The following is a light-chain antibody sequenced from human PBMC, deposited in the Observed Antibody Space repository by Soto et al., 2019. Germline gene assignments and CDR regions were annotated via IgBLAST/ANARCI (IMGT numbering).Light chain of an antibody. CDR3: SSYTGSITL. J-gene: IGLJ1*01. Sequence: QSVLTQPASVSGSPGQSITISCTGTSSDVGGYNYVSWYQQHPGKAPKLMIYEVSNRPSGVSNRFSGSKSGNTASLTISGLQAEDEADYYCSSYTGSITLFGTGTKLTVI. CDR2: EVS. CDR1: SSDVGGYNY. V-gene: IGLV2-14*01.